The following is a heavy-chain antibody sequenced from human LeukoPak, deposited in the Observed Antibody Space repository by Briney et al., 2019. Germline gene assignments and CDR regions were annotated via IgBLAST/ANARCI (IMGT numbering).Heavy chain of an antibody. CDR2: INPNSGGT. V-gene: IGHV1-2*02. J-gene: IGHJ3*02. CDR1: GYTFTGYY. CDR3: ARDGSLWFGERESAFDI. Sequence: GASVKVSCKASGYTFTGYYMHWVRQAPGQGLEWMGWINPNSGGTNYAQKFQGRVTMTRDTSISTAYMELSRLRSDDTAVYYCARDGSLWFGERESAFDIWGQGTMVTVSS. D-gene: IGHD3-10*01.